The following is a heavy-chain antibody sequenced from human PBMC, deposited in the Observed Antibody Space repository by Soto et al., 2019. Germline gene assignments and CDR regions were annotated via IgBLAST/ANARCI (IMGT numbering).Heavy chain of an antibody. CDR2: VFDTGST. J-gene: IGHJ5*02. V-gene: IGHV4-59*01. D-gene: IGHD2-2*01. CDR1: GDSLSSYY. CDR3: ARGPIVVLQAAWFDP. Sequence: QEQLQESGPGLVKPSETLSLTCTVSGDSLSSYYWSWIRQPPGKGLEWIGCVFDTGSTDYNPALKSRVTISVDPSKNQFSLRLTSVTAADTAVYYCARGPIVVLQAAWFDPWGQGTLVTVSS.